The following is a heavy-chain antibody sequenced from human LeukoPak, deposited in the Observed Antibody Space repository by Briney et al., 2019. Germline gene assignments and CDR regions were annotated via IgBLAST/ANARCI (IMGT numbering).Heavy chain of an antibody. CDR3: ARESTVVTPGVFDY. D-gene: IGHD4-23*01. CDR2: IYSDGST. Sequence: GGSLRLSCAASGFTVSSNFLSWVRQAPGKGLEWVSVIYSDGSTYYTDSVKGRFTISRDNSKNTIYLQMNNLRVEDTAVYYCARESTVVTPGVFDYWGQGTLVTVSS. J-gene: IGHJ4*02. V-gene: IGHV3-66*01. CDR1: GFTVSSNF.